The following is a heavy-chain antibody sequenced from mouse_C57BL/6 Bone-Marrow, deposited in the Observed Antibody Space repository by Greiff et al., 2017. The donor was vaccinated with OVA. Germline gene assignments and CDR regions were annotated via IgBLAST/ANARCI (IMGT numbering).Heavy chain of an antibody. CDR2: ISYDGSN. CDR3: AREAIFIKGWFAY. V-gene: IGHV3-6*01. J-gene: IGHJ3*01. D-gene: IGHD1-1*01. Sequence: EVKLVESGPGLVKPSQSLSLTCSVTGYSITSGYYWNWIRQFPGNKLEWMGYISYDGSNNYNPSLKNRISITRDTSKNQFFLKLNSVTTEDTATYYCAREAIFIKGWFAYWGQGTLVTVSA. CDR1: GYSITSGYY.